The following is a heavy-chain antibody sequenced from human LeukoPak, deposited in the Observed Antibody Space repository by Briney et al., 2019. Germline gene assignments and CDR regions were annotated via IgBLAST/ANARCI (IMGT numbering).Heavy chain of an antibody. J-gene: IGHJ4*02. CDR1: GYSFTSYW. D-gene: IGHD1-26*01. CDR3: VRSQWRYYPTGY. CDR2: IFPGDSDT. V-gene: IGHV5-51*01. Sequence: GESLKISCKGSGYSFTSYWIAWVRQMPGKGLEWMGIIFPGDSDTTYSPSFQGQVTISVDTSISTAYLQWSSLKASDTAMYYCVRSQWRYYPTGYWGQGTLVTVSS.